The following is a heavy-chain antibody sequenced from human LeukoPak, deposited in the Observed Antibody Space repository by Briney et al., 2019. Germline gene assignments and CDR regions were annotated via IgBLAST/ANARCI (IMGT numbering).Heavy chain of an antibody. CDR1: GGSISSYY. Sequence: SETLSLTCTVSGGSISSYYWSWIRQPPGKGLEWIGYIYYSGSTNYNPSLKSRVTISVDTSKNQFSLKLSSVTAADTAVYYCASGNYDFWSGQPNWFDPWGQGTLVTVSS. D-gene: IGHD3-3*01. J-gene: IGHJ5*02. CDR3: ASGNYDFWSGQPNWFDP. V-gene: IGHV4-59*01. CDR2: IYYSGST.